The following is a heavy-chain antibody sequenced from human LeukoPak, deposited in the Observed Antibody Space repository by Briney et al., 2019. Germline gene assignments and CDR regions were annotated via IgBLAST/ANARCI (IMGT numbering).Heavy chain of an antibody. Sequence: GSLRLSCTASGFTFSNYWMSWVRQPPGKGLEWIGSIYYSGSTYYNPSLKSRVTISVDTSRKQFSLKLSSVTAADTAVYYCARAYDFWSGYYHRGFDYWGQGTLVTVSS. CDR3: ARAYDFWSGYYHRGFDY. CDR2: IYYSGST. J-gene: IGHJ4*02. D-gene: IGHD3-3*01. V-gene: IGHV4-39*01. CDR1: GFTFSNYW.